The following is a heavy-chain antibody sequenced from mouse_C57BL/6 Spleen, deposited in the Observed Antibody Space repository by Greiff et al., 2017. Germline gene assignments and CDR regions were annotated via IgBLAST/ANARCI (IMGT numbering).Heavy chain of an antibody. V-gene: IGHV1-64*01. D-gene: IGHD2-1*01. CDR1: GYTFTSYW. CDR3: ARARGKDAMDY. CDR2: IHPNSGST. Sequence: VQLQQPGAELVKPGASVKLSCKASGYTFTSYWMHWVKQRPGQGLEWIGMIHPNSGSTNYNEKFKSKATLTADKSSSTAYMQLSSLTSEDSAVYYCARARGKDAMDYWGKGTSVTVSS. J-gene: IGHJ4*01.